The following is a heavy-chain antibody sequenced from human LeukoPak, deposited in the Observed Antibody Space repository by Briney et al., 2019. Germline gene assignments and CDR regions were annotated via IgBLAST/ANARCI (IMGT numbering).Heavy chain of an antibody. CDR3: ARVVGGIQLWLRAFDY. V-gene: IGHV1-18*01. CDR2: ISAYNGNT. CDR1: GYTFTSYG. Sequence: PEASVKVSCKASGYTFTSYGISWVRQAPGQGLEWMGWISAYNGNTNYAQKLQGRVTMTTDTSTSTAYMELRSLRSDDTAVYYCARVVGGIQLWLRAFDYWGQGTLVTVSS. J-gene: IGHJ4*02. D-gene: IGHD5-18*01.